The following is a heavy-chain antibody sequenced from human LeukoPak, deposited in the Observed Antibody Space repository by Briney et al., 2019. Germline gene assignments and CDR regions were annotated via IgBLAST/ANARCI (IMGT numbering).Heavy chain of an antibody. J-gene: IGHJ3*02. Sequence: GGSLRLSCAASGFTFSTFGIHWVRQAPGKGLEWVAVIWYDGSNKYYADSVKGRFTISRDNSKNTLYLQMNSLGGEDTAVYYCARGVMATVVHDAFDIWGQGTMVTVSS. CDR2: IWYDGSNK. CDR1: GFTFSTFG. CDR3: ARGVMATVVHDAFDI. D-gene: IGHD5-24*01. V-gene: IGHV3-33*01.